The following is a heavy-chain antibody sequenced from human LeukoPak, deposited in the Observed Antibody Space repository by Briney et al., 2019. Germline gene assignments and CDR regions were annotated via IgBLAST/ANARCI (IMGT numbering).Heavy chain of an antibody. CDR3: ARGSRRLADFHY. J-gene: IGHJ4*02. CDR2: IYYSGST. V-gene: IGHV4-59*08. CDR1: GGSISSYY. Sequence: TSETLSLTCTVSGGSISSYYWSWIRQPPGKGLEWIGYIYYSGSTNYNPSLKSRVTISVDTSKNQFSLKLSSVTAADTAVYYCARGSRRLADFHYWGQGTLVTVSS. D-gene: IGHD1-26*01.